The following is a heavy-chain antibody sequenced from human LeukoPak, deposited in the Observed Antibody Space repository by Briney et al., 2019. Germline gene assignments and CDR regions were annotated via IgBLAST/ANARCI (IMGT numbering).Heavy chain of an antibody. CDR2: INHSGST. CDR3: ARDGASGGFDP. J-gene: IGHJ5*02. D-gene: IGHD1-26*01. CDR1: GGSFSGYY. Sequence: SETLSLTCAVYGGSFSGYYWSWIRQPPGKGLEWIGEINHSGSTNYNPSLKSRVTISVDTSKNQFSLKLSSVTAADTAVYYCARDGASGGFDPWGQGTLVTVSS. V-gene: IGHV4-34*01.